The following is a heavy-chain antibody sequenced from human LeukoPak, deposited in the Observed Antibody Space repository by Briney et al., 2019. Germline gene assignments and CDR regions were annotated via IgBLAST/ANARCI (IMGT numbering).Heavy chain of an antibody. V-gene: IGHV3-20*04. Sequence: GGSLRLSCATSGFTFSIYGMHWVRQAPGKGLEWVAGISLNGGATGYADSVKGRFTISRDNAKNSLYLQMNSLRAEDTALYYCVRSITMFQYWGQGTLVTVSS. CDR2: ISLNGGAT. CDR1: GFTFSIYG. CDR3: VRSITMFQY. J-gene: IGHJ1*01. D-gene: IGHD3-10*02.